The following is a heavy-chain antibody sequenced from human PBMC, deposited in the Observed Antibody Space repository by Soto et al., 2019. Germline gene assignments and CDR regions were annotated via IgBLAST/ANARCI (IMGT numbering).Heavy chain of an antibody. CDR2: IKQDGSEK. CDR3: ASEKSLVGATFDY. Sequence: GGSLRLSCAASGFTFSSYWMSWVRQAPGKGLEWVANIKQDGSEKYYVDSVKGRFTISRDNAKNSLYLQMNSLRAEDTAVYYCASEKSLVGATFDYWGQGTLVTVSS. V-gene: IGHV3-7*05. D-gene: IGHD1-26*01. CDR1: GFTFSSYW. J-gene: IGHJ4*02.